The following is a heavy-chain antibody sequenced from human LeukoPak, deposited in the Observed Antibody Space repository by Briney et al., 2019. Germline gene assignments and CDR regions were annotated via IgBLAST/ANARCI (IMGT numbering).Heavy chain of an antibody. J-gene: IGHJ4*02. D-gene: IGHD6-19*01. CDR3: ARGAGYSSGWARFDY. CDR1: GFTFSSYW. V-gene: IGHV3-7*01. Sequence: PGGSLRLSCAASGFTFSSYWMSWVRQAPGKGLEWVANIKQDGSEKYYVDSVKGRFTISRDNAKNSLYLQMNSLRAEDTAVYYCARGAGYSSGWARFDYWGQGTLVTVSS. CDR2: IKQDGSEK.